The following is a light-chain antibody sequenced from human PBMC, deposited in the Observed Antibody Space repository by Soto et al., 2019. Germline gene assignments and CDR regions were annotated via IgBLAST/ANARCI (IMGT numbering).Light chain of an antibody. CDR3: SSYTSSSTLWV. V-gene: IGLV2-14*01. CDR2: EVN. Sequence: QSALTQPASVSGSPGQSITISCTGTSSDIGGYNYVSWYQQHPGKAPKLMIYEVNNRPSGVSNRFSGSKSGNTASLTISGLQAEDAADYYCSSYTSSSTLWVFGGGTKLTVL. J-gene: IGLJ3*02. CDR1: SSDIGGYNY.